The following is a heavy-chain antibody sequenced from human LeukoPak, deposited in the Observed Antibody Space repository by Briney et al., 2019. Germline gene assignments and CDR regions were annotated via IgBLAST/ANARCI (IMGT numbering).Heavy chain of an antibody. D-gene: IGHD6-19*01. V-gene: IGHV3-30*04. Sequence: GRSLRLSCTASGFSFSDYAMHWVRQAPGKGLEWLAVISYDGSNKYYADSVEGRFTISRDNSKSTLYLQMNSLRAEDTAVYYCAREGGSLYTSGWTRWDYFDYWGQGTLVTVSS. CDR3: AREGGSLYTSGWTRWDYFDY. CDR2: ISYDGSNK. J-gene: IGHJ4*02. CDR1: GFSFSDYA.